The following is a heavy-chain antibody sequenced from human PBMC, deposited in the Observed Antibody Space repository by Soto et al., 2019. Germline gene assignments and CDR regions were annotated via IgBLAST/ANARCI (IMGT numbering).Heavy chain of an antibody. CDR2: INSDGRST. CDR3: VRDAIGDFPIDH. D-gene: IGHD3-10*01. V-gene: IGHV3-74*01. J-gene: IGHJ4*02. Sequence: EVQLVESGGGLVQPGGSLRLSCAASGFTFGNYWMHWVRQAPGKGLVWVSRINSDGRSTTYADSVKGRFTISRDNAKNTLDLQMNSLRDEDTAVYYCVRDAIGDFPIDHWGQGTLVTVSS. CDR1: GFTFGNYW.